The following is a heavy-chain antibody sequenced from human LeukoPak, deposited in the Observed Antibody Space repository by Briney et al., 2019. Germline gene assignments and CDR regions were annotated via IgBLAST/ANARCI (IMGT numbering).Heavy chain of an antibody. J-gene: IGHJ4*02. CDR1: GDSISNYY. CDR2: VHDSGNT. Sequence: SKTLSLTCSVSGDSISNYYWSWIRQPPGKGLQWIGHVHDSGNTNYNPSLKSRVTISVDTSKNQFSLKLTSVTAADTAVYYCARGVPHARSSGYFDYWGRGTLVTVSS. D-gene: IGHD6-6*01. CDR3: ARGVPHARSSGYFDY. V-gene: IGHV4-59*01.